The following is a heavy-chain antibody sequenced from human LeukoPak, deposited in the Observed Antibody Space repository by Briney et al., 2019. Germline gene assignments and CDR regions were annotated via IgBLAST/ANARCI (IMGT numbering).Heavy chain of an antibody. CDR1: GFTFSSDA. J-gene: IGHJ6*03. CDR3: ARVARGYSGAMSYYYYYYMDV. CDR2: ISSSGSTI. V-gene: IGHV3-48*04. Sequence: GGSLRLSCAASGFTFSSDAMSWVRQAPGKGLEWVLYISSSGSTIYYADSVRGRFTISRDNAKNSLYLQMNSLRVEDTAVYYCARVARGYSGAMSYYYYYYMDVWGKGTTVTVSS. D-gene: IGHD5-18*01.